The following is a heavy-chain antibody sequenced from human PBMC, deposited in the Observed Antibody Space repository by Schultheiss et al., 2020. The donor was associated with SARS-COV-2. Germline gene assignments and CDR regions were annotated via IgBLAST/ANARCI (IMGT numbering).Heavy chain of an antibody. CDR3: AMYYYDSSGYSNNWFDP. Sequence: GGSLRLSCAASGFTFSSYSMNWVRQAPGKGLEWVSSISSSSSYTNYADSVKGRFTISRDNAKNSLYLQMNSLRAEDTAVYYCAMYYYDSSGYSNNWFDPWGQGTLVTVSS. D-gene: IGHD3-22*01. V-gene: IGHV3-21*01. J-gene: IGHJ5*02. CDR1: GFTFSSYS. CDR2: ISSSSSYT.